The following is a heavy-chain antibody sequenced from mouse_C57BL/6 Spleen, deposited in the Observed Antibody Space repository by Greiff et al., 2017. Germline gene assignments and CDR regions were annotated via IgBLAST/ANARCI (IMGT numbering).Heavy chain of an antibody. CDR1: GFNIKDDY. J-gene: IGHJ3*01. V-gene: IGHV14-4*01. D-gene: IGHD3-2*02. CDR3: LQLRPFAY. Sequence: EVKLMESGAELVRPGASVKLSCTASGFNIKDDYMHWVKQRPEQGLEWIGWIDPENGDTEYASKFQGKATITADTSSNTAYLQLSSLTSEDTAVYYCLQLRPFAYWGQGTLVTVSA. CDR2: IDPENGDT.